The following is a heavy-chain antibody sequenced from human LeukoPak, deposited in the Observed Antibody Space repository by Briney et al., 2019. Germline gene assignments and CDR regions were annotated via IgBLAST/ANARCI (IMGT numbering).Heavy chain of an antibody. Sequence: GASVKVSCKASGYTFTDYHMHWVRQAPGQGLEWMGWINPNSGGTNYAQKFQGRVTMSRDTSISTAYMELSSLRSDDTAVFYCAREEVIAAAGPTLDYWGQGALVTVSS. V-gene: IGHV1-2*02. CDR3: AREEVIAAAGPTLDY. D-gene: IGHD6-13*01. CDR2: INPNSGGT. J-gene: IGHJ4*02. CDR1: GYTFTDYH.